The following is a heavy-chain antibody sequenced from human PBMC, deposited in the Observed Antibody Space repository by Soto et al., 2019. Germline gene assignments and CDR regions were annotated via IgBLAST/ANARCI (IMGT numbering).Heavy chain of an antibody. CDR3: ARTPGAMVRGGLDY. J-gene: IGHJ4*02. CDR1: GGTFSSYA. D-gene: IGHD3-10*01. Sequence: ASVKVSCKASGGTFSSYAISWVRQAPGQGLEWMGGIIPIFGTANYAQKFQGRVTITADESTRTAYMELSSLRSEDTAVYYCARTPGAMVRGGLDYWGQGTLVTVSS. V-gene: IGHV1-69*13. CDR2: IIPIFGTA.